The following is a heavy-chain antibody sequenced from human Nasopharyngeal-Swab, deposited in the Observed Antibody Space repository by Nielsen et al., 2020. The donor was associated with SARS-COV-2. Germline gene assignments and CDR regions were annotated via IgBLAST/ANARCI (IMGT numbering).Heavy chain of an antibody. D-gene: IGHD6-19*01. CDR1: GFTFDDYA. V-gene: IGHV3-9*01. CDR2: ISWNSGSI. Sequence: SLKISCAASGFTFDDYAMHWVRQAPGKGLEWVSGISWNSGSIGYADSVKGRFTISRDNAKNSLYLQMNSLRAEDTALYYCAKDTVIAVAGNFDYWVQGTLVTVSS. J-gene: IGHJ4*02. CDR3: AKDTVIAVAGNFDY.